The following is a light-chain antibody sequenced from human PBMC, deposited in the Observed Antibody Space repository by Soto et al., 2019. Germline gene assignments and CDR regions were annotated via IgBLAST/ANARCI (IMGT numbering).Light chain of an antibody. V-gene: IGKV1-33*01. J-gene: IGKJ4*01. CDR1: QDISNY. CDR2: DAS. CDR3: QESYTSPAVS. Sequence: DIQRTQSPSSLSASVGDRVTITCQASQDISNYLNWYQQKPGKAPKLLIYDASNLETGVPSRFSGSGSGTEFTLTISSLQAEDFATYFCQESYTSPAVSFGGGTKVEIK.